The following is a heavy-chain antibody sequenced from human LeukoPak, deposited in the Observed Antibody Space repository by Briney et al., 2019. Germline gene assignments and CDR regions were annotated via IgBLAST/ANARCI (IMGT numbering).Heavy chain of an antibody. Sequence: GGSLRLSCAASGFTFSSYAMSWVRQAPGKGLEWVSAISGSGGSTYYADSVKGRFTISRDNSKNTLYLQMNSLRAEDTAVYYCAKVSSGSYYRDYFDCWGQGTLVTVSS. V-gene: IGHV3-23*01. D-gene: IGHD1-26*01. CDR3: AKVSSGSYYRDYFDC. CDR1: GFTFSSYA. CDR2: ISGSGGST. J-gene: IGHJ4*02.